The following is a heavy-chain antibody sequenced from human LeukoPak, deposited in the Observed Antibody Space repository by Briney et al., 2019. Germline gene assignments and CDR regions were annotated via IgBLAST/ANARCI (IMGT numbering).Heavy chain of an antibody. V-gene: IGHV1-69*05. D-gene: IGHD2-8*01. CDR2: IIPIFGTA. Sequence: ASVKVSCKASGGTFSSYAISWVRQAPGQGLEWIGGIIPIFGTANYAQKFQGRVTITTDESTSTAYLELSSLRSEDTAVYYCARESSYCTNGVCPFDYWGQGTLVTVSS. CDR1: GGTFSSYA. J-gene: IGHJ4*02. CDR3: ARESSYCTNGVCPFDY.